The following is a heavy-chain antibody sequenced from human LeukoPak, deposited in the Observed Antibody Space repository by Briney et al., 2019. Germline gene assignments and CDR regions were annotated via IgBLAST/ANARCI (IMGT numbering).Heavy chain of an antibody. J-gene: IGHJ4*02. Sequence: ASVKVSCKASGYTFTGYYMHWVLQAPGQGLEWMGWINPNSGGTNYAQKFQGRVTTTRDTSISTAYMELSRLKSDDTAVYYCARVTDYGYYFDYWGQGTLVTVSS. V-gene: IGHV1-2*02. D-gene: IGHD4-17*01. CDR2: INPNSGGT. CDR3: ARVTDYGYYFDY. CDR1: GYTFTGYY.